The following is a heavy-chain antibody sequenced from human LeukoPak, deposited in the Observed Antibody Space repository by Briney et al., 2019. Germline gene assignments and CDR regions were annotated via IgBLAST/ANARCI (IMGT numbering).Heavy chain of an antibody. Sequence: ANYAQKFQGRVTITTDESTSTAYMELSSLRSEDTAVYFCARDRYGDYAIDYWGQGTLVTVSS. CDR3: ARDRYGDYAIDY. CDR2: A. V-gene: IGHV1-69*05. J-gene: IGHJ4*02. D-gene: IGHD4-17*01.